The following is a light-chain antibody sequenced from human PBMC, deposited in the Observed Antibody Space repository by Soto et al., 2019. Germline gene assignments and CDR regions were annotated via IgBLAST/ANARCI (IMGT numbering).Light chain of an antibody. CDR3: QQGRT. J-gene: IGKJ1*01. Sequence: DIQITQSPSTLSASVGDRVTITCRASQSISSWLAWYQQKPGKAPKLLIYDASSLESGVPSRFSGSGSGTEFTLTISSLQPDDFATYYCQQGRTFGQGTKVGIK. CDR2: DAS. CDR1: QSISSW. V-gene: IGKV1-5*01.